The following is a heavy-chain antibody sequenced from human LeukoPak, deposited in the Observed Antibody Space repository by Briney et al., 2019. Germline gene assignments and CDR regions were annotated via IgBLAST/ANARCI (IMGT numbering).Heavy chain of an antibody. Sequence: SQTLSLTCTVSGGSLSSYYWSWIRQPPGKGLEWIGYIYYSGTTNYNPSLKSRVTISVDTSKNQFSLKLSSVTAADTAVYYCARQGGGFWYFDLWGRGTLDTVSS. CDR3: ARQGGGFWYFDL. CDR2: IYYSGTT. CDR1: GGSLSSYY. D-gene: IGHD2-15*01. V-gene: IGHV4-59*08. J-gene: IGHJ2*01.